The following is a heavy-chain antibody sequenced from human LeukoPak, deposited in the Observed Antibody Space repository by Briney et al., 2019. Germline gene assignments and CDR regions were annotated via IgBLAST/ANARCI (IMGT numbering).Heavy chain of an antibody. CDR1: GFTFSSYS. D-gene: IGHD2-2*02. CDR3: ANLGKYCRGFSCYK. V-gene: IGHV3-21*04. J-gene: IGHJ4*02. CDR2: ISSSSSYI. Sequence: GGSLRLSCAASGFTFSSYSMNWVRQAPGKGLEWVSSISSSSSYIYYADSVRGRFTFSRDNSINTVYLQMNSLRAEDTAVYYCANLGKYCRGFSCYKWGQGTLVTVSS.